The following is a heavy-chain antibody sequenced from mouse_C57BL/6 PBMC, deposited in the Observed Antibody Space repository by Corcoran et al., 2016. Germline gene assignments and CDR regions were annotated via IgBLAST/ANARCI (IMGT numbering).Heavy chain of an antibody. D-gene: IGHD1-1*01. CDR1: GYAFSSYW. Sequence: QVQLQQSGAELVKPGASVKISCKASGYAFSSYWMNWVKQSPGKGLEWIGQIYPGDGDTNYNGKFKGKATLNADKSSSTAYMQLSSLTSEDSAVYFCARGGSSPSYWGQGTTLTVSS. CDR3: ARGGSSPSY. CDR2: IYPGDGDT. J-gene: IGHJ2*01. V-gene: IGHV1-80*01.